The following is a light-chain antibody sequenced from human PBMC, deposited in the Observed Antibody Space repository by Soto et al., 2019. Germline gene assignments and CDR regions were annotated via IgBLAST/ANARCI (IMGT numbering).Light chain of an antibody. CDR3: QKYNSAPRT. CDR1: QGISNY. CDR2: AAS. Sequence: DIQMTQSPSSLSASVGDRVTITCRASQGISNYLAWYQQKPGKVPKLLIYAASTLQSGVPPRFSGSGCGTDFTISISSLQPEDVATYYCQKYNSAPRTFGQGTKVEIK. J-gene: IGKJ1*01. V-gene: IGKV1-27*01.